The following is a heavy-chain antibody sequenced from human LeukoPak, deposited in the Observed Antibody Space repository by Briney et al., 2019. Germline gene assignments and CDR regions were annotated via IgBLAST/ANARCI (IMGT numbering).Heavy chain of an antibody. J-gene: IGHJ5*02. CDR1: GFTFSSYA. Sequence: GGSLRLSCAASGFTFSSYAMSWVRQAPGKGLEWVSGISGSGGSTYYADSVKGRFTIPRDNSKNTLYLQMNSLRAEDTAVYYCAKVAYSSSWPNWFDPWGQGTLVTVSS. CDR3: AKVAYSSSWPNWFDP. D-gene: IGHD6-13*01. CDR2: ISGSGGST. V-gene: IGHV3-23*01.